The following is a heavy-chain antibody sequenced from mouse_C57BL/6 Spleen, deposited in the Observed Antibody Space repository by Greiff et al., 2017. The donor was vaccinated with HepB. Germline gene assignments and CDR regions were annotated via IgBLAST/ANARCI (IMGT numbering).Heavy chain of an antibody. D-gene: IGHD1-1*01. J-gene: IGHJ3*01. CDR1: GYTFTSYW. CDR3: ARGYYYCSSPWFAY. Sequence: QVQLQQPGAELVKPGASVKLSCKASGYTFTSYWMHWVKQRPGQGLEWIGMIHPNSGSTNYNAKFKSKATLTVDKSSRTAYMQLSSLTSEDSAVYYFARGYYYCSSPWFAYWGQGTLVTVSA. V-gene: IGHV1-64*01. CDR2: IHPNSGST.